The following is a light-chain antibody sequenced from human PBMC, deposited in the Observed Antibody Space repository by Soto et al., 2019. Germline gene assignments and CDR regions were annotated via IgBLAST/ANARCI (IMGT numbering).Light chain of an antibody. CDR2: AAS. V-gene: IGKV1-39*01. J-gene: IGKJ1*01. CDR1: QSISSY. Sequence: DIQMTQSPSSLSACVGDRVTITCRASQSISSYLNWYQQRPGKAPNLLIYAASNLESGVPSRFSGGGSGTDFTLAISSLQPEDFATYYCQQSYTTPRTFGQGTKVEIK. CDR3: QQSYTTPRT.